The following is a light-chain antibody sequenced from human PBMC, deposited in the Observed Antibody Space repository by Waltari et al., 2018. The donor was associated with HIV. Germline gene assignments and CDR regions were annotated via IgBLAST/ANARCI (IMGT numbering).Light chain of an antibody. V-gene: IGLV2-14*01. J-gene: IGLJ2*01. CDR1: SSDVGGYNY. CDR3: NSYTRSSTLGV. Sequence: QSALTQPASVSGSPGQSITISCTGTSSDVGGYNYVSCYQQHPGKAPKLMIYEVTKRPSGVPSRFVGSKSGNTASLSISGLQAEDEAAYYCNSYTRSSTLGVFGGGTKLTVL. CDR2: EVT.